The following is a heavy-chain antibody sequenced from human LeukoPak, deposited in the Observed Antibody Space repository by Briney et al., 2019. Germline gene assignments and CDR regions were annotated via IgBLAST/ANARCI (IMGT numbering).Heavy chain of an antibody. V-gene: IGHV3-23*01. J-gene: IGHJ3*02. CDR3: ARHKIVAVVSTTLPEI. CDR2: ISGSGGST. Sequence: GGSLRLSCAASGFTFSNYAMSWVRQAPGKGLEWVSAISGSGGSTFHADSVQGRLIISRDNSKNMLYLQLNSLRVEDTAVYYCARHKIVAVVSTTLPEIWGQGTMVTVSS. CDR1: GFTFSNYA. D-gene: IGHD2-15*01.